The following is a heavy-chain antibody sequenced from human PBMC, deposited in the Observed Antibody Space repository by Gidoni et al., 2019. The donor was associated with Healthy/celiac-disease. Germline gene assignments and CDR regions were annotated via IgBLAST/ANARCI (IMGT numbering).Heavy chain of an antibody. J-gene: IGHJ4*02. CDR3: AKGGYYFDY. CDR2: ISGSGGST. CDR1: RFLFSSYA. V-gene: IGHV3-23*01. D-gene: IGHD3-10*01. Sequence: EVQLLASGGGLVQPAGSLRLSCAPPRFLFSSYAIGWVRQAPGKGLEWVSAISGSGGSTYYAGTVKGRFTISRDNSKNTLYLQMNRLRAEDTAVYYCAKGGYYFDYWGQGTLVTVSS.